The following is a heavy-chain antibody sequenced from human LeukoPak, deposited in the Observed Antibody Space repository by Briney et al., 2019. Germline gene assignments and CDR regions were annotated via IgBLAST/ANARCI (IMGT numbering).Heavy chain of an antibody. V-gene: IGHV1-2*06. Sequence: VKVSCKASGHTFTDYYIHWVRQAPGQGLEWMGRINPNSGGTNYAQKFQGRVTMTRDTSISTAYMELSRLRSDDTAVYYCARPFYYQSSALQWGQGTLVTVSS. CDR3: ARPFYYQSSALQ. CDR2: INPNSGGT. J-gene: IGHJ4*02. D-gene: IGHD3-22*01. CDR1: GHTFTDYY.